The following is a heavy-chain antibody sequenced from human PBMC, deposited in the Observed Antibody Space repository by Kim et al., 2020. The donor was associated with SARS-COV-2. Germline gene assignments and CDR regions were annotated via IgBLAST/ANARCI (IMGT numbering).Heavy chain of an antibody. Sequence: SETLSLTCTVSGGSISSSSYYWGWIRQPPGKGLEWIGSIYYSGSTYYNPSLKSRVTISVDTSKNQFSLKLSSVTAADTAVYYCARPHIAAAGKYYYYYMDVWGKGTTVTVSS. CDR3: ARPHIAAAGKYYYYYMDV. V-gene: IGHV4-39*01. CDR1: GGSISSSSYY. CDR2: IYYSGST. D-gene: IGHD6-13*01. J-gene: IGHJ6*03.